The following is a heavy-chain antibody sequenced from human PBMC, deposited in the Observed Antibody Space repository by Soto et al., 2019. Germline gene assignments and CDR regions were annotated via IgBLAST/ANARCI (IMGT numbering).Heavy chain of an antibody. D-gene: IGHD1-26*01. CDR3: TTDAPQTMIVGARMGDAFDI. V-gene: IGHV3-15*07. CDR2: IKSKTDGGTT. J-gene: IGHJ3*02. Sequence: EVQLVESGGGLVKPGGSLRLSCAASGFTFSNAWMNWVRQAPGKGLEWVGRIKSKTDGGTTDYAAPVKGRFTISRDDSKNTLYLQMNSLKTEDTAVYYCTTDAPQTMIVGARMGDAFDIWGQGTMVTVSS. CDR1: GFTFSNAW.